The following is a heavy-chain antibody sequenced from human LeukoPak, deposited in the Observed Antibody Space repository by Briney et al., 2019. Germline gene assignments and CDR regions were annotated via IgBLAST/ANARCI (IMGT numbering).Heavy chain of an antibody. J-gene: IGHJ3*02. Sequence: GGSLRLSCAASGFTFSSYAMSWVRQAPGKGLEWVSAISGSGGSTYYADSVKGRFTISRDNSKNTLYLQMNSLRAEDTAVYYCAKILGYCSGGSCYGDDASDIWGQGTMVTVSS. CDR3: AKILGYCSGGSCYGDDASDI. CDR2: ISGSGGST. V-gene: IGHV3-23*01. CDR1: GFTFSSYA. D-gene: IGHD2-15*01.